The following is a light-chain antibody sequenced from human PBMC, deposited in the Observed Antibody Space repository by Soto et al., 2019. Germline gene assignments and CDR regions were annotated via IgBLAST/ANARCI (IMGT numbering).Light chain of an antibody. V-gene: IGKV1-5*03. Sequence: DIHMTRSPSTLSSSLGGRVTITFGASQSVSTWLAWYQQKPGKAPKLLIYKASSLESGVPSRFSGSGSGTDFTLTISSLQPEDFGTYYCQQSFSTPRTFGQGTKVDI. CDR1: QSVSTW. CDR2: KAS. CDR3: QQSFSTPRT. J-gene: IGKJ1*01.